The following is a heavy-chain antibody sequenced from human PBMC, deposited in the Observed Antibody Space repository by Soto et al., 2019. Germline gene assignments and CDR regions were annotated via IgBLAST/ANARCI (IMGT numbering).Heavy chain of an antibody. D-gene: IGHD6-6*01. Sequence: QVQLVQSGAEVKKPGSSVKVSCRASGGTFSSYAVSWVRQAPGQGLEWMGVIIPLLNTPKYVQKFQGRVTITAYASAPPAYMKLSSLRSEATAVHYCARESSSTTYYYYGMDDWGPATAVSVSS. CDR3: ARESSSTTYYYYGMDD. CDR1: GGTFSSYA. J-gene: IGHJ6*02. V-gene: IGHV1-69*01. CDR2: IIPLLNTP.